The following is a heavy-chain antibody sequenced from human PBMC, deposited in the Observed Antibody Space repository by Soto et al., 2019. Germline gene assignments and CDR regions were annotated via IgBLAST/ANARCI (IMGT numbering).Heavy chain of an antibody. Sequence: GGSLRLSCAASGFTFSSYSMNWVRQAPGKGLEWVSYISSSSSTIYYADSVKGRFTSSRDNAKNSLYLQMNSLRAEDTAVYYCAREPNHGIAARDFDYWGQGTLVTVSS. V-gene: IGHV3-48*01. J-gene: IGHJ4*02. CDR1: GFTFSSYS. CDR2: ISSSSSTI. D-gene: IGHD6-6*01. CDR3: AREPNHGIAARDFDY.